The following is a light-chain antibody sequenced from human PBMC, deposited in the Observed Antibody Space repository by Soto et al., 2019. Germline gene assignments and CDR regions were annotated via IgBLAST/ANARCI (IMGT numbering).Light chain of an antibody. CDR2: GAS. V-gene: IGKV3-20*01. J-gene: IGKJ4*01. CDR1: QSVSSNY. Sequence: DIVLTLSPGTLSVSPGERATLSCRASQSVSSNYLAWYQQKPGQAPRLLIYGASSRATGVPDRFSASGSGTDFTLTISRLEPEDFAVYYCQQYGGSPATFGGGTKVEI. CDR3: QQYGGSPAT.